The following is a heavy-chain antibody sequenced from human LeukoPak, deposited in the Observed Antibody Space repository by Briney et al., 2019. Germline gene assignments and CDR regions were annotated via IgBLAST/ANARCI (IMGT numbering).Heavy chain of an antibody. CDR1: GYTFTGYY. CDR2: INPNSGGT. V-gene: IGHV1-2*02. D-gene: IGHD2-2*02. J-gene: IGHJ6*02. Sequence: ASVTVSCKASGYTFTGYYMHWVRHAPGQGLEWMGWINPNSGGTNYAQKFQGRVTMTRDTSISTAYMELSRLRSDDTAVYYCASFLPDIVVVPAAIGYYGMDVWGQGTTVTVSS. CDR3: ASFLPDIVVVPAAIGYYGMDV.